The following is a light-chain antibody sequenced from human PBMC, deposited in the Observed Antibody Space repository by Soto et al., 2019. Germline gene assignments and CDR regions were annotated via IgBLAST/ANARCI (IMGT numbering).Light chain of an antibody. Sequence: QSALTQPASVSGSPGRSITISCTGTSSDVGSYNLVSWYQQHPGKAPKLMIYEGSQRPSGVSNRFSGSKSGNTASLTISGLQAEDEADYYCCSYAGSSTVVFGGGTKLTVL. CDR3: CSYAGSSTVV. CDR2: EGS. J-gene: IGLJ2*01. V-gene: IGLV2-23*01. CDR1: SSDVGSYNL.